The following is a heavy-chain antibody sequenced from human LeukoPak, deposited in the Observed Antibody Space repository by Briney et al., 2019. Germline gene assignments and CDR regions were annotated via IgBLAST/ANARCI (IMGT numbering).Heavy chain of an antibody. V-gene: IGHV3-53*05. J-gene: IGHJ6*02. CDR3: ARARLRHLVGATTSYYYGMDV. Sequence: PGGSLRLSCAASGFTVSSNYMSWVRQAPGKGLEWVSVIYSGGSTYYADSVKGRFTISRDSSKNTLYLQMSSLRSEDTAVYYCARARLRHLVGATTSYYYGMDVWGQGTTVTVSS. D-gene: IGHD1-26*01. CDR2: IYSGGST. CDR1: GFTVSSNY.